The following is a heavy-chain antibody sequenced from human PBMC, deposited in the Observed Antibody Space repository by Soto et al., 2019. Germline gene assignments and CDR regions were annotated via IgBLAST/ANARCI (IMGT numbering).Heavy chain of an antibody. CDR2: VNPILRMS. CDR3: AKCGYDSSGRLLRYFQH. J-gene: IGHJ1*01. Sequence: SVKVSCKASGDTFTFYSINWVRQAPGLGLEWMGRVNPILRMSNYAQRFQGRVTMTADKSTSTAYMELSSLRSEDTAIYYCAKCGYDSSGRLLRYFQHWGQGTLVTVSS. D-gene: IGHD3-22*01. CDR1: GDTFTFYS. V-gene: IGHV1-69*02.